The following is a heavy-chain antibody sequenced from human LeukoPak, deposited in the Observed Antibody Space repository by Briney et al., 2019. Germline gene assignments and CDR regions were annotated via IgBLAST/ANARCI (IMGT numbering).Heavy chain of an antibody. CDR2: ISAYNGNT. CDR3: ARGRLIRGVYYYYGMDV. J-gene: IGHJ6*02. Sequence: GASVKVSCKASGYTFTSYGISWVRQAPGQGLEWMGWISAYNGNTNYAQKLQGRVTMTTDTSTSTAYMELRSLRSDDTAVYYCARGRLIRGVYYYYGMDVWGQGTTATVSS. CDR1: GYTFTSYG. V-gene: IGHV1-18*01. D-gene: IGHD3-10*01.